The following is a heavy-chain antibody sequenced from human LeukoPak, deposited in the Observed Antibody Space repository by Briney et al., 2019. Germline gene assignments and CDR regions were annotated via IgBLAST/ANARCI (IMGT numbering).Heavy chain of an antibody. V-gene: IGHV4-4*07. CDR3: ARCSYYGAGNSPFDL. D-gene: IGHD3-10*01. J-gene: IGHJ4*02. Sequence: SETLSLTCTVSGGSMSSYYWNWIRQPAGQGLEWIGRIYPSGSTNYNPSLKSRITMSIDTSKNQFSLKLRSVTAADTAVYFCARCSYYGAGNSPFDLWGQGTLVTASS. CDR2: IYPSGST. CDR1: GGSMSSYY.